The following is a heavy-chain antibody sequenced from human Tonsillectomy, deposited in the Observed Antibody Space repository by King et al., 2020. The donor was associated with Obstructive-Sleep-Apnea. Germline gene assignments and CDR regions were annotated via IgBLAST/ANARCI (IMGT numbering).Heavy chain of an antibody. D-gene: IGHD2-2*01. V-gene: IGHV3-30*18. CDR2: ISYDGSNK. CDR1: GFTFSSYG. CDR3: AKYCSSTSCQSRDY. J-gene: IGHJ4*02. Sequence: VQLVEFGGGVVQPGRSLRLSCAASGFTFSSYGMHWVRQAPGKGLEWVAVISYDGSNKYYADSVKGRFTISRDNSKNTLYLQMNSLRAEDTAVYYCAKYCSSTSCQSRDYWGQGTLVTVSS.